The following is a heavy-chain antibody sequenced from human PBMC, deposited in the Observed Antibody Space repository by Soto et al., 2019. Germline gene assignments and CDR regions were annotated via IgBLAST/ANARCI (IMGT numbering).Heavy chain of an antibody. Sequence: EVRLLESGGGLVQPGGSLRLSCAASGFTFSVYAMSWVRQAPGKGLEWVSGISGSGDSTHYADSVKGRFTVSRDNSKRMLYLQTNGLRAEDTAIFYCAKAISGGFTYWGQGTLVTVSS. J-gene: IGHJ4*02. CDR1: GFTFSVYA. D-gene: IGHD2-8*02. CDR2: ISGSGDST. CDR3: AKAISGGFTY. V-gene: IGHV3-23*01.